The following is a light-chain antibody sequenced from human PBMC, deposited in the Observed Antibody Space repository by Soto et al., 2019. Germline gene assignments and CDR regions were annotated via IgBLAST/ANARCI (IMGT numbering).Light chain of an antibody. CDR2: SNN. Sequence: QSVLTQPPSASGTPGQRVTISCSGSSSNIGSNYVYWYQQLPGTAPKLLICSNNQRPSGVPDRFSGSKSGTSASLAISGLRSEDEADYYCAAWDDSLSVRFGGGTKLTVL. CDR3: AAWDDSLSVR. J-gene: IGLJ2*01. V-gene: IGLV1-47*01. CDR1: SSNIGSNY.